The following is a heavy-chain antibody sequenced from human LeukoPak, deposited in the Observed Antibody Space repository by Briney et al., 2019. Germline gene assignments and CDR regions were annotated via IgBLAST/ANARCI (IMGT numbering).Heavy chain of an antibody. CDR3: AQGGTMNLDY. Sequence: PGGSLRLSCAASGFTFSSYGMHWVRQAPGKGLEWVAFIRYDGSNKYYADSVKGRFTISRDDSKNALYLQMNSLRAEDTALYYCAQGGTMNLDYWGQGTLVTVSS. CDR1: GFTFSSYG. CDR2: IRYDGSNK. D-gene: IGHD3-22*01. J-gene: IGHJ4*02. V-gene: IGHV3-30*02.